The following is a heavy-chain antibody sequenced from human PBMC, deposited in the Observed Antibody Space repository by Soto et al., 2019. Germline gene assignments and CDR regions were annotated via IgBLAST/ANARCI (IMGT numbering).Heavy chain of an antibody. J-gene: IGHJ5*02. CDR1: GFTFSNYW. CDR2: INPDGSRT. D-gene: IGHD3-16*01. V-gene: IGHV3-74*01. CDR3: ARVKLGSYDWFDA. Sequence: EVQLVESGGDLVQPGGSLRLSCAASGFTFSNYWMHWVRQAPGKGLMWVSRINPDGSRTTYADSVKGRFAISRDNAKNTVYLQMHRLRAEDAAGYYCARVKLGSYDWFDAWGQGTLVTVSS.